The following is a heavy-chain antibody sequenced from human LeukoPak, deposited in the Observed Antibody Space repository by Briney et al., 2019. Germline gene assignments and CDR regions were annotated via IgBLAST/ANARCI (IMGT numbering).Heavy chain of an antibody. D-gene: IGHD3-10*01. J-gene: IGHJ3*02. CDR2: ISSSSSYI. Sequence: GGSLRLSCAASGFTFSSYAMSWVRQAPGKGLEWVSSISSSSSYIYYADSVKGRFTISRDNAKNSLYLQMNSLRAEDTAVYYCARVGAYGSDSADAFDIWGQGTMVTVSS. V-gene: IGHV3-21*01. CDR1: GFTFSSYA. CDR3: ARVGAYGSDSADAFDI.